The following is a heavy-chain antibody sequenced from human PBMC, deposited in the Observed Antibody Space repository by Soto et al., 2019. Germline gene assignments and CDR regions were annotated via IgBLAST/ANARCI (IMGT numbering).Heavy chain of an antibody. J-gene: IGHJ5*02. V-gene: IGHV1-69*01. D-gene: IGHD3-22*01. CDR1: GGTFSTYP. CDR2: IIPLFSTT. Sequence: QGQLVQSGAEVTKPGSSVRVSCKASGGTFSTYPISWVRQAPGQGLEWMGDIIPLFSTTSYAQKFQGRVTLTADASSNTAYMELSSLRSADTAVYYCVINVDSGYYGRGFDPCGQGTLVTVSS. CDR3: VINVDSGYYGRGFDP.